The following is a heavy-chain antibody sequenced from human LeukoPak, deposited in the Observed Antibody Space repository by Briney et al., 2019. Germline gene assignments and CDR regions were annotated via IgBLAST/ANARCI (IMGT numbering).Heavy chain of an antibody. J-gene: IGHJ3*02. V-gene: IGHV3-23*01. D-gene: IGHD4-23*01. CDR1: GFTFSSYA. CDR3: ARTLRGNSPNHRNDAFDI. CDR2: ISGSGGST. Sequence: GGSLRLSCAASGFTFSSYAMSWVRQAPGKGLEWVSAISGSGGSTYYADSVKGRFTISRDNSKNTLYLQMNSLRAEDTAVYYCARTLRGNSPNHRNDAFDIWGQGTMVTVSS.